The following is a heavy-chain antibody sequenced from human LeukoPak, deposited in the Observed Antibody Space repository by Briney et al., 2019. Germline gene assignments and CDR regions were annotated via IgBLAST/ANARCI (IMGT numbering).Heavy chain of an antibody. V-gene: IGHV1-2*04. CDR1: EYTLTELS. J-gene: IGHJ4*02. CDR3: ARGFGSGWPGRLDHFDY. D-gene: IGHD6-19*01. Sequence: PAASVKVSCKVSEYTLTELSMHWVRQAPGQGLEWMAWINPNSGGTNYAQKFQGWVTMTRDTSISTAYMELSRLRSDDTAVYYCARGFGSGWPGRLDHFDYWGQGTLVTVSS. CDR2: INPNSGGT.